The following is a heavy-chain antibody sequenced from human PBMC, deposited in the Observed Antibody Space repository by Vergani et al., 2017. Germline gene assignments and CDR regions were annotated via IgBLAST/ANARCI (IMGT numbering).Heavy chain of an antibody. D-gene: IGHD3-22*01. Sequence: QVQLQESGPGLVKPSETLSLTCTVSGGSVSSGSYSWSWIRQPAGKGLEWIGYIYYSGSTNYNPSLKSRVTISVDTSKNQFSLKLSSVTASDTAVYYCARDSGVYDSIGLNWFDPWGQGTLVTVSS. CDR2: IYYSGST. J-gene: IGHJ5*02. CDR3: ARDSGVYDSIGLNWFDP. V-gene: IGHV4-61*10. CDR1: GGSVSSGSYS.